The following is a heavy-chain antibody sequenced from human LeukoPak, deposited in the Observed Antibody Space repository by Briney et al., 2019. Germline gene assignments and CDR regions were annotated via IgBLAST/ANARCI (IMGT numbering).Heavy chain of an antibody. J-gene: IGHJ5*02. CDR2: INPNSGVT. V-gene: IGHV1-2*02. Sequence: ASVKVSCKASRYTFTGYYMHWVRQAPGQGLEWVGWINPNSGVTDYAQNFQGRVTMTRDTSTSTAYMELRSLRSDDTAVYYCARGLEWLTRRHTWFDPWGQGTLVTVSS. CDR1: RYTFTGYY. D-gene: IGHD3-3*01. CDR3: ARGLEWLTRRHTWFDP.